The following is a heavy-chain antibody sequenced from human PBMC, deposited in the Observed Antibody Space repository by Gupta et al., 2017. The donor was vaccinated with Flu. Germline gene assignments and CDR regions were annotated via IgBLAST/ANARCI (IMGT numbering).Heavy chain of an antibody. Sequence: QMPLVESGGGVVQFGTSLRLSCAAPGFTFRSYGLPWVRQAPGKGLEWVADIASDGSHKDYADSVRGRFTISRDNSKNTLSLEMDSLRVEDTAVYYCAKDGPWTASCPYYCYYMDVWGKGTTVTVSS. D-gene: IGHD2-2*01. CDR1: GFTFRSYG. CDR2: IASDGSHK. V-gene: IGHV3-30*18. CDR3: AKDGPWTASCPYYCYYMDV. J-gene: IGHJ6*03.